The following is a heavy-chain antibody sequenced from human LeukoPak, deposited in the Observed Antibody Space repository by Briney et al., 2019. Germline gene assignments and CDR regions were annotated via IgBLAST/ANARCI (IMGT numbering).Heavy chain of an antibody. V-gene: IGHV3-23*01. D-gene: IGHD3-16*01. Sequence: PGGSLRLSCEASGFTFKLSAMKWVRQAPGKGLEWVSSITGFGTDTYYADSVKGRLTVSRDNSKSTLYLQMNSLRAEDTAVYYCARDRGPYVAIGHNWLDPWGQGTLVTVSS. CDR3: ARDRGPYVAIGHNWLDP. CDR2: ITGFGTDT. J-gene: IGHJ5*02. CDR1: GFTFKLSA.